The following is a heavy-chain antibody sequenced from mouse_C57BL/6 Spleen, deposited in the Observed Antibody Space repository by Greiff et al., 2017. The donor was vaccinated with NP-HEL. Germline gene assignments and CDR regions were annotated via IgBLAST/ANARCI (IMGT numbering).Heavy chain of an antibody. CDR3: TTSRATPAYFDY. D-gene: IGHD3-1*01. Sequence: EVKLQQSGAELVRPGASVKLSCTASGFNIKDYYMHWVKQRPEQGLEWIGRIDPEDGDTEYAPKFQGKATMTADTSSNTAYLQLSSLTSEDTAVYYCTTSRATPAYFDYWGQGTTLTVSS. CDR1: GFNIKDYY. CDR2: IDPEDGDT. V-gene: IGHV14-1*01. J-gene: IGHJ2*01.